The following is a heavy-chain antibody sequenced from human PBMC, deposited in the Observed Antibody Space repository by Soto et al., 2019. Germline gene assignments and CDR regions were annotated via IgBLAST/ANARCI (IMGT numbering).Heavy chain of an antibody. V-gene: IGHV4-39*01. J-gene: IGHJ4*02. CDR1: GGSISSSSYY. CDR3: ARRRVMADFDY. D-gene: IGHD3-16*01. CDR2: IYYSGST. Sequence: QLQLQESGPGLVKPSETLSLTCTVSGGSISSSSYYWGWIRQPPGKGLEWIGSIYYSGSTYYNPSLNSRVTISVDTSKNQFSLKLSSVTAADTAVYYCARRRVMADFDYWGQGTLVTVSS.